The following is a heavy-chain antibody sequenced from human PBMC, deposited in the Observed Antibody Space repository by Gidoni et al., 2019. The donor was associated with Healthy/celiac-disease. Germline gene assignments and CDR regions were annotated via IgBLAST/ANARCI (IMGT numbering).Heavy chain of an antibody. Sequence: QVQLVESARGVVQPGRSLRRYCAASGFTLGRSGVHWVRQGQGKGLEWVAVISDDGSNKYYAESVKGRFTISRDKSKNTLDMQMNSLRAEDTAVYYCAKNYDSSGYYYINYYFDYWGQGTLVTVSS. CDR1: GFTLGRSG. J-gene: IGHJ4*02. CDR3: AKNYDSSGYYYINYYFDY. CDR2: ISDDGSNK. V-gene: IGHV3-30*18. D-gene: IGHD3-22*01.